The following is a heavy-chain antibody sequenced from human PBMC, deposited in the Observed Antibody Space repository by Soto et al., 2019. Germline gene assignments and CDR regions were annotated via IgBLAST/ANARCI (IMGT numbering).Heavy chain of an antibody. D-gene: IGHD2-21*02. CDR1: GYSFTGYY. Sequence: ASVKVSCKTSGYSFTGYYGHWVRRAPGQGLEVMGWLNPNTGGTKYAQKFQGRVTMTRYTSISTAYMELSRLTADDTAVYYCARQLAYCGGDCYTEPLDYWGQGTMVTVS. CDR2: LNPNTGGT. J-gene: IGHJ4*02. CDR3: ARQLAYCGGDCYTEPLDY. V-gene: IGHV1-2*02.